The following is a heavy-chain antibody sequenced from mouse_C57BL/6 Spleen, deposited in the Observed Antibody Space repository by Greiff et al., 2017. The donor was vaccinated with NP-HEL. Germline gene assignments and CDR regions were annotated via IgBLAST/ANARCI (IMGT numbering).Heavy chain of an antibody. D-gene: IGHD1-1*01. Sequence: VQLQHSGAELVKPGASVKISCKASGFAFSSYWMNWVKQRPGKGLEWIGQIYPGDGDTNYNGKFKGKATLTTDKSSSTAYMRLSSLTSEDSAVYICARNHYGSSYWYFDVWGTGTTVTVSS. J-gene: IGHJ1*03. CDR3: ARNHYGSSYWYFDV. V-gene: IGHV1-80*01. CDR1: GFAFSSYW. CDR2: IYPGDGDT.